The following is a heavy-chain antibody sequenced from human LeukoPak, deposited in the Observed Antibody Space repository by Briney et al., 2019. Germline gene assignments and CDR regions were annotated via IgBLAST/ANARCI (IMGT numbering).Heavy chain of an antibody. V-gene: IGHV4-34*01. CDR2: ITHGGGT. Sequence: PSETLSLTCAVYGGSFSGYYWSWIRQPPGKGLEWIGEITHGGGTNYNSSLKSRVTISVDTSKNQISLRLTSVTAADTAIYYCARDGSGYSYRYFYFDYWGQGSLVTVSS. D-gene: IGHD5-18*01. J-gene: IGHJ4*02. CDR1: GGSFSGYY. CDR3: ARDGSGYSYRYFYFDY.